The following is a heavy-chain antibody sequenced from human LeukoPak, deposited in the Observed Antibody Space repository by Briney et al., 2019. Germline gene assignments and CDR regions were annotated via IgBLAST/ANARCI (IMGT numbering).Heavy chain of an antibody. CDR3: ATSSSSSQYYYYYYYMDV. CDR1: VGSYSCYY. J-gene: IGHJ6*03. CDR2: FYTSGST. V-gene: IGHV4-4*09. Sequence: SESLSLTCTGSVGSYSCYYWSCIRQPPWKGLEWIGYFYTSGSTNYNPSLKSRVTISVDTSKNQFSLKLSSVTAADTAVYYCATSSSSSQYYYYYYYMDVWGKGTTVTVSS. D-gene: IGHD6-6*01.